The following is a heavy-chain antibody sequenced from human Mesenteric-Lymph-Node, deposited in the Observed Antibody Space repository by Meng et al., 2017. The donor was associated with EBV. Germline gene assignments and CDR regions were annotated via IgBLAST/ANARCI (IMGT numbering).Heavy chain of an antibody. CDR1: GLSLSTYGLT. Sequence: QITLKEARPSLVKPTQTLTLTCTFSGLSLSTYGLTVNWIRQPPGGALEWLALVYWDDDKGYSPSLRSRLTITRDTSKNQVVLTMTNMDPVDTGTYFCARSGGYGTPLDYWGQGTLVTVSS. V-gene: IGHV2-5*02. CDR2: VYWDDDK. CDR3: ARSGGYGTPLDY. D-gene: IGHD6-25*01. J-gene: IGHJ4*02.